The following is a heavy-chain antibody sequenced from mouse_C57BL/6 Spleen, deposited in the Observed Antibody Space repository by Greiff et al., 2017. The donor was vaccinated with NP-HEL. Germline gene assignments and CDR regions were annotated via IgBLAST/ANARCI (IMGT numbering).Heavy chain of an antibody. V-gene: IGHV1-52*01. CDR1: GYTFTSYW. J-gene: IGHJ4*01. CDR3: ARSPPAGDDGYPGGDAMDY. Sequence: QVQLQQPGAELVRPGSSVKLSCTASGYTFTSYWMHWVKQRPIQGLEWIGNFDPSDSETHYTQKFKDKATLTVDKSSSTAYMQLSSLTSEDSAVYYCARSPPAGDDGYPGGDAMDYWGQGTSVTVSS. D-gene: IGHD2-3*01. CDR2: FDPSDSET.